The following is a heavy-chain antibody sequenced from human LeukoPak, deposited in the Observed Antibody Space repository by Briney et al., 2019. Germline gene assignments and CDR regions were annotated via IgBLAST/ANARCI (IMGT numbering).Heavy chain of an antibody. V-gene: IGHV1-18*01. Sequence: ALVKVSCKASGYKFTSFDISWVRQAPGQGLEWMGWISVHSGKTHYAQKFQGRVIMTTDTSTTTAYMELRSLRSDDTALYYCARNGSGKAGAFDIWGQGTMVTVSS. J-gene: IGHJ3*02. CDR1: GYKFTSFD. CDR2: ISVHSGKT. D-gene: IGHD1-26*01. CDR3: ARNGSGKAGAFDI.